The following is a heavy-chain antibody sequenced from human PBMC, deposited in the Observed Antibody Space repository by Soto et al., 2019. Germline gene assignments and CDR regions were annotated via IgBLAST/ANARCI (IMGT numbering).Heavy chain of an antibody. CDR2: ITRDGYNK. CDR3: TKSSGGSSSVGMDY. Sequence: QPGGSLRLSCAVSGFIFKNYALNWVRQAPGKGLEWVASITRDGYNKYYADSLKGRFTISRDNSKNTLSLQMTALRVEDSSVYYCTKSSGGSSSVGMDYWGPGTLVTVSS. V-gene: IGHV3-30*04. J-gene: IGHJ4*02. CDR1: GFIFKNYA. D-gene: IGHD6-6*01.